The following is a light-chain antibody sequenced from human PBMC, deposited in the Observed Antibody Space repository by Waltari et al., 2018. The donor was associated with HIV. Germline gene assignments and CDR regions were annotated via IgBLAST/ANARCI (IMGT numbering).Light chain of an antibody. CDR2: EVS. CDR3: SSHTRSNTPYV. V-gene: IGLV2-14*01. CDR1: SSDVGGYNY. J-gene: IGLJ1*01. Sequence: QSALTQPASVSGSPGQSITISCTGTSSDVGGYNYVSWYQQHPGKAPKLIIYEVSNRPSGVSNRFSGSKSGNTASLTISGLQAEDEADYYCSSHTRSNTPYVFGTGTKVTVL.